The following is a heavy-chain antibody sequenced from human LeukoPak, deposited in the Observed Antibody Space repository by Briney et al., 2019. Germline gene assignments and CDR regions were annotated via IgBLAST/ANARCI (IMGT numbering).Heavy chain of an antibody. Sequence: GGSLRLSCAASGFTFSSYSMNWVRQAPGKGLEWVSSISSSSSYIYYADSVKGRFTISRDNAKNSLYLQMNSLRAEDTAVYYCARVPHYYGSGSPNFDYWGQGTLVTVSS. J-gene: IGHJ4*02. CDR3: ARVPHYYGSGSPNFDY. CDR1: GFTFSSYS. V-gene: IGHV3-21*01. D-gene: IGHD3-10*01. CDR2: ISSSSSYI.